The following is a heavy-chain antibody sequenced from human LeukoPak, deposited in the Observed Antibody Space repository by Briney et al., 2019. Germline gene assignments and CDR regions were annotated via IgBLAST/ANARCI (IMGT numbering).Heavy chain of an antibody. V-gene: IGHV4-4*07. CDR2: IYTSGST. CDR3: ARWCSSTSCYSTRRAFDI. D-gene: IGHD2-2*02. Sequence: SETLSLTCTVSGGSISSYYWSWIRQPAGKGLEWIGRIYTSGSTNYNPSLKSRVTMSVDTSKNQFSLKLSSMTAADTAVYYCARWCSSTSCYSTRRAFDIWGQGTMVTVSS. J-gene: IGHJ3*02. CDR1: GGSISSYY.